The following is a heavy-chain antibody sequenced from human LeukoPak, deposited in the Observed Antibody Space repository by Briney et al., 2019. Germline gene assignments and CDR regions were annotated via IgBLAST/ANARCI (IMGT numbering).Heavy chain of an antibody. J-gene: IGHJ4*02. D-gene: IGHD5-12*01. Sequence: PSETLSLTCTVSGGSISSSSYSWGWIRQPPGKGLEWIGSIYYSGSTYYNPSLKSRVTISVDTSKNQFSLKLSSVTAADTAVYYCARRSLRGGYDYWGQGTLVTVSS. CDR2: IYYSGST. V-gene: IGHV4-39*01. CDR1: GGSISSSSYS. CDR3: ARRSLRGGYDY.